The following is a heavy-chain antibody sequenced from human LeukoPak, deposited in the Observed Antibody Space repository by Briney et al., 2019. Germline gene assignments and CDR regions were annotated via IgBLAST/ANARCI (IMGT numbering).Heavy chain of an antibody. CDR1: GFEFISYG. D-gene: IGHD2-21*02. V-gene: IGHV3-74*01. J-gene: IGHJ4*01. Sequence: GGSLRLSCAASGFEFISYGMQWVRQAPGKGLVWVPRINTDGSSTSYADSVKGRFTVSRDNAKNTLFLQVNSLRVEDTAVYFCTRELPREVTLDYWGQGTPVTVSS. CDR3: TRELPREVTLDY. CDR2: INTDGSST.